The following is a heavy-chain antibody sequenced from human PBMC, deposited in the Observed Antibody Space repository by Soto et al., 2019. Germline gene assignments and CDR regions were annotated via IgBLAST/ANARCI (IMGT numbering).Heavy chain of an antibody. V-gene: IGHV1-69*13. D-gene: IGHD6-6*01. CDR1: GGTFSSYA. J-gene: IGHJ4*02. Sequence: SVKVSCKASGGTFSSYAISWVRQAPGQGLEWMGGIIPIFGTANYAQKFQGRVTITADESTSTAYMELSSLRSEDTAVYYCARDVSIAARGIGYFDYWGQGTLVTVAS. CDR2: IIPIFGTA. CDR3: ARDVSIAARGIGYFDY.